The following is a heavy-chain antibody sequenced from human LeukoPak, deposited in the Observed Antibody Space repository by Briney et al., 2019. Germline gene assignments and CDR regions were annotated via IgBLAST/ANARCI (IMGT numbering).Heavy chain of an antibody. CDR1: GYTFTGYY. CDR3: ARENSGLGY. J-gene: IGHJ4*02. D-gene: IGHD6-19*01. V-gene: IGHV1-2*02. Sequence: ASVKVSCKASGYTFTGYYMHWVRQAPGQGLEWMGWINPNSGGTNYAQNFQGRGTMTRDTSISIAYMGLSRLRSDATAMYYCARENSGLGYWGQGTLVTVSS. CDR2: INPNSGGT.